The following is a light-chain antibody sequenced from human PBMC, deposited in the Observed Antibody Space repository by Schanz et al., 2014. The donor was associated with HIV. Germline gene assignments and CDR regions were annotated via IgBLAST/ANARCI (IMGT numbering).Light chain of an antibody. V-gene: IGLV2-14*02. CDR3: QSYDNSLSGPWV. CDR1: SSDVGSYNL. Sequence: QSALTQPASVSGSPGQSITISCTGTSSDVGSYNLVSWYQQHPGKAPKLMIYEGSKRPSGVSNRFSGSKSGNTASLTISGLQPEDEADYYCQSYDNSLSGPWVFGGGTKLTVL. CDR2: EGS. J-gene: IGLJ3*02.